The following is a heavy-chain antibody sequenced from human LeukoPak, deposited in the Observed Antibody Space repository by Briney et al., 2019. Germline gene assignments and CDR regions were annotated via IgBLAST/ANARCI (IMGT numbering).Heavy chain of an antibody. D-gene: IGHD4-17*01. CDR1: GFTVSSNY. CDR3: AREAVTRNYFDY. CDR2: IYSGGST. V-gene: IGHV3-53*01. J-gene: IGHJ4*02. Sequence: GGSLRLSCAASGFTVSSNYMSWVRQAPGKGLEWVSVIYSGGSTYYADSVKGRFTTSRDNSKNTLYLQMNSLRTEDTAVYYCAREAVTRNYFDYWSQGTLVTVSS.